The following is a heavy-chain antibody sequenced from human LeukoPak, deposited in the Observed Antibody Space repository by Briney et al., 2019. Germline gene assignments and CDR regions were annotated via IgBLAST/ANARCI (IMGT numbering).Heavy chain of an antibody. J-gene: IGHJ4*02. Sequence: SETLSLTCTVSGDSITTHPWSWVRQTSGTELDYIGFISSNVNTNSTPSLKTRVIISSDTSTNQISLTLCSVAAAHTAVYYCSRLAKCDGNCYSFDLWGQGMLVTVSS. CDR1: GDSITTHP. CDR2: ISSNVNT. CDR3: SRLAKCDGNCYSFDL. V-gene: IGHV4-59*11. D-gene: IGHD2-15*01.